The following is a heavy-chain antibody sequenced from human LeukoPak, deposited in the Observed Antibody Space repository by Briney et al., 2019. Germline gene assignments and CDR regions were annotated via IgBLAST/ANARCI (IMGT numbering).Heavy chain of an antibody. J-gene: IGHJ3*02. CDR1: GFTFSSYA. V-gene: IGHV3-64*01. CDR2: ISSNGGST. D-gene: IGHD2-2*01. CDR3: ARVGCSSTSCYLPSAGAFDI. Sequence: GGSLRLSCAASGFTFSSYAMHWVRQAPGKGLEYVSAISSNGGSTYYANSVKGRFTISRDNSKNTLYLQMGSLRAEDMAVYYCARVGCSSTSCYLPSAGAFDIWGQGTMVTVSS.